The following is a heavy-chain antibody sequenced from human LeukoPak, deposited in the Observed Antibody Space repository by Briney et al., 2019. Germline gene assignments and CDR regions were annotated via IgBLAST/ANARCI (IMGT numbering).Heavy chain of an antibody. CDR3: ARARIAVAGTGGQFDY. J-gene: IGHJ4*02. V-gene: IGHV5-51*01. CDR1: GYSFTSYW. D-gene: IGHD6-19*01. Sequence: GESLKISCKGSGYSFTSYWIGWVRQMPGKGLEWMGIIYPGDSDTRYSPSFQGQVTISADKSISTAYLQWSSLKASDTAMYYCARARIAVAGTGGQFDYWGQGTLVTVSS. CDR2: IYPGDSDT.